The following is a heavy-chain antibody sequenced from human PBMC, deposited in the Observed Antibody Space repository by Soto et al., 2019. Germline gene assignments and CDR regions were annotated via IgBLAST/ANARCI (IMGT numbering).Heavy chain of an antibody. CDR1: GFTFRSYG. Sequence: QVQLVESGGGVVQPGRSLSLSCAASGFTFRSYGMHWVRQAPGKGLEWVAVIWYDGDDKYFADSVKGRFTISRDNSKTTLYLQMTSLRADDTAVYYCARDSAGGVAGTCCYNMDVGAKGPRSPSP. CDR3: ARDSAGGVAGTCCYNMDV. D-gene: IGHD6-19*01. CDR2: IWYDGDDK. V-gene: IGHV3-33*01. J-gene: IGHJ6*02.